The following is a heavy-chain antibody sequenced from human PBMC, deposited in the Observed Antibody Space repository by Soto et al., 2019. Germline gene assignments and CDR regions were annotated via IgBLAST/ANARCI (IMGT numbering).Heavy chain of an antibody. V-gene: IGHV2-5*02. Sequence: QITLKESGPTLVKPTQTLPLTCTFSGFSLTSNAVGVGWFRQPPGKALEWLALIYWDDDNHYSPSLKSRLTFTKDTSNNQVVLIMTNMDPVDTATYYCAHGSGWLFDFWGQGTLVTVSS. CDR1: GFSLTSNAVG. CDR3: AHGSGWLFDF. J-gene: IGHJ4*02. CDR2: IYWDDDN. D-gene: IGHD6-19*01.